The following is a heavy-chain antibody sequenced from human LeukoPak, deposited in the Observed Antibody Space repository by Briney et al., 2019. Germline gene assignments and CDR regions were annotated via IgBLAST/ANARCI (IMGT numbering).Heavy chain of an antibody. CDR3: ASWGVAIFGVVIDY. Sequence: SETLSFTCAVYGGSFSGYYWSWIRQPPGKGLEWIGEINHSGSTNYNPSLKSRVTISVDTSKNQFSLKLSSVTAADTAVYYCASWGVAIFGVVIDYWGQGTLVTVSS. CDR1: GGSFSGYY. J-gene: IGHJ4*02. CDR2: INHSGST. V-gene: IGHV4-34*01. D-gene: IGHD3-3*01.